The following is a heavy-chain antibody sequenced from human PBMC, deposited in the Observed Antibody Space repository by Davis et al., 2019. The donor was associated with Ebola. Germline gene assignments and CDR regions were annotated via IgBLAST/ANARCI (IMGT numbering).Heavy chain of an antibody. V-gene: IGHV1-2*02. CDR1: GYTFTSYD. D-gene: IGHD2-8*01. Sequence: ASVKVSCKASGYTFTSYDINWVRQAPGQGLEWMGWINPNSGGTNYAQKFQGRVTMTRDTSISTAYMELSRLRSDDTAVYYCASSPMVAPFDYWGQGTLVTVSS. CDR2: INPNSGGT. CDR3: ASSPMVAPFDY. J-gene: IGHJ4*02.